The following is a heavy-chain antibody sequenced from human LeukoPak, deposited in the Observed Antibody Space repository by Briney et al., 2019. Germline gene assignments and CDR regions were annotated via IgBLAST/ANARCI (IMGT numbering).Heavy chain of an antibody. V-gene: IGHV4-34*01. D-gene: IGHD3-22*01. Sequence: SETLSLTCAVYGGSFSGYYWSWIRQPPGKGLEWIGEINHSGSTNYNPSVKSRVTISVDASKNQFSLKLSSVTAADTAVYYCARDRKNYYDSIRGFDYWGQGTLVTVSS. CDR1: GGSFSGYY. CDR2: INHSGST. J-gene: IGHJ4*02. CDR3: ARDRKNYYDSIRGFDY.